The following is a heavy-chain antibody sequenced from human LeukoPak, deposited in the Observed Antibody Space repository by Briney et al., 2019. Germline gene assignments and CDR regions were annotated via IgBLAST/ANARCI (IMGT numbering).Heavy chain of an antibody. CDR2: ISPSGDIK. J-gene: IGHJ4*02. Sequence: GGSLRLSCATSGFTFSNHGMNWVRQAPGKGLEWVSGISPSGDIKYYADSVKGRFAISRDNSKDILYLQMNGLRLEDTAIYYCASLKEWLLLGGFDYWGQGALVTVSS. CDR1: GFTFSNHG. CDR3: ASLKEWLLLGGFDY. V-gene: IGHV3-23*01. D-gene: IGHD3-22*01.